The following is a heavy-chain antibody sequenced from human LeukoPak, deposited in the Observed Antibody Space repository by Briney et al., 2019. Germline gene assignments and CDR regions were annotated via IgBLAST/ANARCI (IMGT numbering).Heavy chain of an antibody. J-gene: IGHJ4*02. V-gene: IGHV3-15*01. Sequence: GGSLRLSCAASGFTFSNAWMSWVRQAPGKGLEWVGRIKSKTDGGTTDYAAPVKGRFTISRDDSKNTLYLQMNSLKTEDTAVYYCARVDHERDAYNIAFWGQGTLVTVSS. CDR3: ARVDHERDAYNIAF. CDR1: GFTFSNAW. D-gene: IGHD5-24*01. CDR2: IKSKTDGGTT.